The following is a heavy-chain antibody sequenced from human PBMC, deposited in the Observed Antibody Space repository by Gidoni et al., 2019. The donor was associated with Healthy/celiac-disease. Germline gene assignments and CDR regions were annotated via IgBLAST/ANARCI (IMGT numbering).Heavy chain of an antibody. V-gene: IGHV3-66*01. J-gene: IGHJ6*02. Sequence: EVQLVESGGGLVQPGGSLSLSCASSGFTVSSNYMSWVRQAPWKGLEWVSVIDSGGSKYDAESVKGRFTIARDNSKNTLYLQMNSLRAEDTAVYYCARSAGLDVWGQGTTVTVS. CDR3: ARSAGLDV. CDR1: GFTVSSNY. CDR2: IDSGGSK.